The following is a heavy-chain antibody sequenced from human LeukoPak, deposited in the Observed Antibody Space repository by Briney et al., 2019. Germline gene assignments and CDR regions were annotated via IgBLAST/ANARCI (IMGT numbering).Heavy chain of an antibody. J-gene: IGHJ6*02. V-gene: IGHV1-8*01. CDR1: GYTFTSYD. CDR2: MNPNSGNT. CDR3: ARVGYYDFWSGYYTPYYYGMDV. D-gene: IGHD3-3*01. Sequence: ASVKVSCKASGYTFTSYDINWVRQATGQGLEWMGWMNPNSGNTGYAQKFQGRVTMTRNTSISTAYMELSSLRSEDTAVYYCARVGYYDFWSGYYTPYYYGMDVWGQGTTVTVSS.